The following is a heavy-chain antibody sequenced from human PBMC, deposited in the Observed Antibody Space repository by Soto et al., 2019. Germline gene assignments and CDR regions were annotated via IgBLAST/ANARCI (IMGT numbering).Heavy chain of an antibody. V-gene: IGHV4-59*01. CDR3: ARVKLGERWLQPFDY. D-gene: IGHD3-10*01. CDR1: GDSISSYY. CDR2: IYYSGST. Sequence: PSETLSLTCTVPGDSISSYYWSWIRQPPGKGLEWIGYIYYSGSTNYNPSLKSRVTISVDTSKNQFSLKLSSVTAADTAVYYCARVKLGERWLQPFDYWGQGTPVTVSS. J-gene: IGHJ4*02.